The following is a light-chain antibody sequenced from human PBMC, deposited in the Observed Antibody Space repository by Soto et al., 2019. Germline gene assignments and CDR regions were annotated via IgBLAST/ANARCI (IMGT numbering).Light chain of an antibody. CDR3: QQYNSYRT. Sequence: DIQMAQSPSTLSGSVGDGVTITCRASQTISSWLAWYQQKPGKAPKLLIYDASSLQSGVPSRFSGSGSGTEFTLTISSLQPDDFATYYCQQYNSYRTFGQGTKVDIK. CDR2: DAS. CDR1: QTISSW. J-gene: IGKJ1*01. V-gene: IGKV1-5*01.